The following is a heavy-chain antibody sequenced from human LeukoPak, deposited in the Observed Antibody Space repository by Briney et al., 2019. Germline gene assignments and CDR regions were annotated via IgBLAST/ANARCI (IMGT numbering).Heavy chain of an antibody. CDR1: GFTFTSFG. CDR2: IRYDGSNK. J-gene: IGHJ6*03. V-gene: IGHV3-30*02. Sequence: GRSLRLSCAASGFTFTSFGMSWVRQAPGKGLEWVAFIRYDGSNKYYADSVKGRFTISRDNSKNTLYLQMNSLRAEDTAVYYCAKGGWFGELGYYYMDVWGKGTTVTISS. CDR3: AKGGWFGELGYYYMDV. D-gene: IGHD3-10*01.